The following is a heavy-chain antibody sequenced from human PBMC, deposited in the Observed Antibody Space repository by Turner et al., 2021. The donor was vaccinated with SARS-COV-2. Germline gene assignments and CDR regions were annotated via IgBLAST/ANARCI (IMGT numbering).Heavy chain of an antibody. CDR2: ISYDGSNK. J-gene: IGHJ4*02. CDR3: ANLWFGELSTDY. D-gene: IGHD3-10*01. CDR1: GFTFSSYG. V-gene: IGHV3-30*18. Sequence: QVQLVESGGGVVHPGSSLRRSCAASGFTFSSYGMHWVRQAAGKGLEWVAVISYDGSNKYYADSVKGRFTISRDNSKNTLYLQMNSLRAEDTAVYYCANLWFGELSTDYWGQGNLVTVSS.